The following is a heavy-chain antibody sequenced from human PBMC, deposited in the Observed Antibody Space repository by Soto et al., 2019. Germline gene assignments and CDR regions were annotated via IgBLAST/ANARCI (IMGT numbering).Heavy chain of an antibody. V-gene: IGHV4-34*01. CDR3: ARAVNGSGSSMRDYYYGMDV. CDR1: GGSFSGYY. D-gene: IGHD3-10*01. CDR2: INHSGST. J-gene: IGHJ6*02. Sequence: SETLSLTCAVYGGSFSGYYWSWIRQPPGKGLEWIGEINHSGSTNYNPSLKSRVTISVDTSKNQFSLKLSSVTAADTAVYYCARAVNGSGSSMRDYYYGMDVWGQGTTVTVSS.